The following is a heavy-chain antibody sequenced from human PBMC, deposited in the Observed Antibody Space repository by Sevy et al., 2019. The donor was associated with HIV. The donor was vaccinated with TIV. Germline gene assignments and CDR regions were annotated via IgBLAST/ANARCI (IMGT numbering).Heavy chain of an antibody. J-gene: IGHJ4*02. Sequence: GGSLRLSCAASGLTFSNYGIHWVRQALGKGLEWEAFISYAGRNKFYADSVQGRFTIFTDNSKNTLYLQMNSLRPEDTAVYYCATELALVVVPKFLGAPWPLDYWGQGTLVTVSS. CDR1: GLTFSNYG. CDR2: ISYAGRNK. D-gene: IGHD1-26*01. V-gene: IGHV3-30*03. CDR3: ATELALVVVPKFLGAPWPLDY.